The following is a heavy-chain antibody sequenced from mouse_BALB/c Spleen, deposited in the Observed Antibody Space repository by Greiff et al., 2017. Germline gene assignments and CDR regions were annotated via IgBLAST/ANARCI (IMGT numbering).Heavy chain of an antibody. V-gene: IGHV5-6*02. CDR3: ARREGSSYVYYFDY. J-gene: IGHJ2*01. Sequence: EVKLVESGGDLVKPGGSLKLSCAASGFTFSSYGMSWVRQTPDKRLEWVATISSGGSYTYYPDSVKGRFTISRDNAKNTLYLQMSSLKSEDTAMYYCARREGSSYVYYFDYWGQGTTLTVSS. D-gene: IGHD1-1*01. CDR1: GFTFSSYG. CDR2: ISSGGSYT.